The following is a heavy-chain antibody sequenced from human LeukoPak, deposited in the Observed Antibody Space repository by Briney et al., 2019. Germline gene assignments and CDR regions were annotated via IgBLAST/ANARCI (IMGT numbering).Heavy chain of an antibody. Sequence: PGRSLRLSCAASGFTFSSYGMHWVRQAPGKGLEWVAVISYDGSNKYYADSVKGRFTISRDNAKNSLYLQMNSLRAEDTAVYYCARDLYGDYGVRYAFDIWGQGTMVTVSS. D-gene: IGHD4-17*01. CDR1: GFTFSSYG. CDR3: ARDLYGDYGVRYAFDI. CDR2: ISYDGSNK. V-gene: IGHV3-30*03. J-gene: IGHJ3*02.